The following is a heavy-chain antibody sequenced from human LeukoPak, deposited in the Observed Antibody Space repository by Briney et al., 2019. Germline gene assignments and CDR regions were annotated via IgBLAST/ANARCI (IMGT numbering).Heavy chain of an antibody. V-gene: IGHV1-69*06. CDR1: GGTFSSYA. CDR2: IIPIFGTA. CDR3: ARVPEGYYGSGSYYPLDY. Sequence: SVNVSCKASGGTFSSYAISWVRQAPGQGLEWMGGIIPIFGTANYAQKFQGRVTITADKSTSTAYMELSSLRSEDTAVYYCARVPEGYYGSGSYYPLDYWGQGTLVTVSS. J-gene: IGHJ4*02. D-gene: IGHD3-10*01.